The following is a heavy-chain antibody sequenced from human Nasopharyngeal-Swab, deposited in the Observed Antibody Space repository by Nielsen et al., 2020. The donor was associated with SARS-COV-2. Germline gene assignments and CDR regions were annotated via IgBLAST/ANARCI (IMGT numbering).Heavy chain of an antibody. CDR3: ARFGLYDTLTGYYSHYYMDV. J-gene: IGHJ6*03. V-gene: IGHV3-33*01. Sequence: VRQMPGKGLEWVAVIWYDGGNKFYADSVKDRFAISRDNSENTLYLQMNSLRAEDTAVYYCARFGLYDTLTGYYSHYYMDVWGRGTTVTVSS. CDR2: IWYDGGNK. D-gene: IGHD3-9*01.